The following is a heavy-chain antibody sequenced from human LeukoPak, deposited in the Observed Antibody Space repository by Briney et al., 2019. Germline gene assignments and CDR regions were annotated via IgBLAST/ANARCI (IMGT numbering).Heavy chain of an antibody. D-gene: IGHD2-15*01. J-gene: IGHJ4*02. CDR1: GFTFSDYY. V-gene: IGHV3-11*01. CDR3: ARAPRLKWPYYFDY. Sequence: GGSLRLSCAASGFTFSDYYMSWIRQAPGKGLEWVSYISSSGSTIYYADSVKGRFTISRDNAKNSLYLQMNSLRAEDTAVYYCARAPRLKWPYYFDYWGQGTLVTVSS. CDR2: ISSSGSTI.